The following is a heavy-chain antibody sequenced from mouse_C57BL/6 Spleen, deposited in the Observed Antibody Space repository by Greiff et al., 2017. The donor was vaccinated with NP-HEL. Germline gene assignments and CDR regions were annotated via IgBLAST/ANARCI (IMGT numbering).Heavy chain of an antibody. V-gene: IGHV1-15*01. J-gene: IGHJ2*01. CDR3: TRMAYYFDY. CDR2: IDPETGGT. CDR1: GYTFTDYE. Sequence: VKLMESGAELVRPGASVTLSCKASGYTFTDYEMHWVKQTPVHGLEWIGAIDPETGGTAYNQKFKGKAILTADKSSSTAYMELRSLTSEDSAVYYCTRMAYYFDYWGQGTTLTVSS.